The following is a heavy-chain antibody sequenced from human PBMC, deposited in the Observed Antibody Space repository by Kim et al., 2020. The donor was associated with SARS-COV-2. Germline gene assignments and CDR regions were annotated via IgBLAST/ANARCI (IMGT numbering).Heavy chain of an antibody. Sequence: SVKVSCKASGGTFSSYAISWVRQAPGQGLEWMGGIIPIFGTANYAQKFQGRVTITADESTSTAYMELSSLRSEDTAVYYCARDPTLGGSGSYYNYGMDVWGQGTTVTVSS. CDR1: GGTFSSYA. CDR3: ARDPTLGGSGSYYNYGMDV. CDR2: IIPIFGTA. J-gene: IGHJ6*02. V-gene: IGHV1-69*13. D-gene: IGHD3-10*01.